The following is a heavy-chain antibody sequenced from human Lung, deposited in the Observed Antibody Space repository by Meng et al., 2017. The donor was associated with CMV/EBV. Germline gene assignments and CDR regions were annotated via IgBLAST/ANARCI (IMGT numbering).Heavy chain of an antibody. D-gene: IGHD4-23*01. CDR3: AWGVVTPGY. J-gene: IGHJ4*02. V-gene: IGHV3-30*04. CDR1: GFTFSNYA. CDR2: ISYDGSNK. Sequence: GGSLRLSCAASGFTFSNYAMHWVRQAPGKGLEWVAVISYDGSNKYFADSVKGRFTISRDNSKNTLYLQMNSLRAEDTVVYYCAWGVVTPGYWGQGTLVTVSS.